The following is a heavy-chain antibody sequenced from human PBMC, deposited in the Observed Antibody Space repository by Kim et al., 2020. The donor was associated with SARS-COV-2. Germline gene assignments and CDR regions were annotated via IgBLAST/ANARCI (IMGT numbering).Heavy chain of an antibody. CDR3: ARVAAEGTWYFDL. CDR1: GFTFSSYW. V-gene: IGHV3-7*01. D-gene: IGHD6-13*01. J-gene: IGHJ2*01. CDR2: SKQDGSEK. Sequence: GGSLRLSCAASGFTFSSYWMNWVRQAPGKGLEWVANSKQDGSEKYYVDSVKGRFTISRDNAKNSLYLQMNSLRAEDTAVYYCARVAAEGTWYFDLWGRGTLVAVS.